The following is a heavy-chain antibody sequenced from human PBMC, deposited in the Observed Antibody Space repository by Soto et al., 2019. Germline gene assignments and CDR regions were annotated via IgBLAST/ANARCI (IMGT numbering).Heavy chain of an antibody. J-gene: IGHJ4*02. CDR3: ARQEVGAATPEFDY. Sequence: PSETLSLTCTVSGGSVSSGSYYWSWIRQPPGKGLEWIGYIYYSGSTNYNPSLKSRVTISVDTSKNQFSLKLSSVTAADTAVYYCARQEVGAATPEFDYWGQGNLVTVSS. D-gene: IGHD1-26*01. CDR2: IYYSGST. CDR1: GGSVSSGSYY. V-gene: IGHV4-61*01.